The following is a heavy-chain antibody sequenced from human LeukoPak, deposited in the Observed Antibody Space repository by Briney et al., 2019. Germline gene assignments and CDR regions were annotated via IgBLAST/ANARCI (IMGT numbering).Heavy chain of an antibody. Sequence: GGSLRLSCAASGFAFSSYGMHWVRRAPGKGLVWMAFIRNDGNNKYYADSVKGRFTISRDNSKNTLYLQMNTLRLEDTAVYYCAKEGRGYSYAHWFDPWGQGTLVTVSS. CDR2: IRNDGNNK. D-gene: IGHD5-18*01. V-gene: IGHV3-30*02. J-gene: IGHJ5*02. CDR1: GFAFSSYG. CDR3: AKEGRGYSYAHWFDP.